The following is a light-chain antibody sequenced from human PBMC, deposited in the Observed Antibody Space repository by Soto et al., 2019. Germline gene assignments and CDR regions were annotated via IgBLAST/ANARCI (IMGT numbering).Light chain of an antibody. J-gene: IGLJ1*01. Sequence: QSVLTQPLPVSVSPGQSVTISCTGASTDFVTYNRVSWYQQPPGTATKIIVYEASNRPSGVPDRFSGSNSCNTASLTISGLQAADEADYYCSLYTSENTYVFGTGTKV. V-gene: IGLV2-18*01. CDR3: SLYTSENTYV. CDR1: STDFVTYNR. CDR2: EAS.